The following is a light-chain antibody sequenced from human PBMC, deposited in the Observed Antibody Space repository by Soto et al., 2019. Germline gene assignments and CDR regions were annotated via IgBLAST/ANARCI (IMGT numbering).Light chain of an antibody. CDR1: QAISSY. J-gene: IGKJ5*01. CDR3: QRLDNYPIT. CDR2: TAS. V-gene: IGKV1-9*01. Sequence: DIQLTQSPSFLSASVGDRVTITCRASQAISSYLAWYQQKPGKAPKFLIYTASTLQSGVPSRFSGSGSGTEFPLTISSLQPEDFATYYCQRLDNYPITFGQGTRLEIK.